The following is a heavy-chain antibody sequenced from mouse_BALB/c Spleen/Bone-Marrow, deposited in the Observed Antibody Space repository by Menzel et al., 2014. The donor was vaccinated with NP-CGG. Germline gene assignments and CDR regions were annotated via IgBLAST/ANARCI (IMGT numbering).Heavy chain of an antibody. Sequence: VQLQQSGPEQVKPGASVKVSCKASGYTFTSFVMHWVKQKPGQGLEWIGYINPDNDGTKYNGKFKGKATLTSDKSSTTAYMELSSLTSEDSAVYYCARTMIYFYAMDYWGQGTSVTVSS. V-gene: IGHV1-14*01. CDR1: GYTFTSFV. J-gene: IGHJ4*01. CDR3: ARTMIYFYAMDY. CDR2: INPDNDGT. D-gene: IGHD2-4*01.